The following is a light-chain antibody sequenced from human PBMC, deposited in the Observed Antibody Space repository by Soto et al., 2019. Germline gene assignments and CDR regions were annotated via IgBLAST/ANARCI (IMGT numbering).Light chain of an antibody. Sequence: QSALTQPASVSGSPGQSITICCTGTSSDVGNYKYVSWYQQHPGKAPKLMIYEVSNRPSGVSNRFSGSKSGNTASLTISGLQAEVETDYYYFSYSSSGTHVFGTGTKVTVL. J-gene: IGLJ1*01. CDR3: FSYSSSGTHV. CDR2: EVS. V-gene: IGLV2-14*01. CDR1: SSDVGNYKY.